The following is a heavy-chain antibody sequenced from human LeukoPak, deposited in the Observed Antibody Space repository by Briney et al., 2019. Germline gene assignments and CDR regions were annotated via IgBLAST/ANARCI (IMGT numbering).Heavy chain of an antibody. D-gene: IGHD3-3*01. V-gene: IGHV5-51*01. Sequence: GESLKISCKGSGYSFTSYWIGWVRQMPGKGLEWMGIVYPGDSDTRYSPSFQGQVTISADKSISTAYLQWSSLKASDTAMYYCARQPYYDFWSGSYPSYFDYWGQGTLVTVSS. J-gene: IGHJ4*02. CDR1: GYSFTSYW. CDR3: ARQPYYDFWSGSYPSYFDY. CDR2: VYPGDSDT.